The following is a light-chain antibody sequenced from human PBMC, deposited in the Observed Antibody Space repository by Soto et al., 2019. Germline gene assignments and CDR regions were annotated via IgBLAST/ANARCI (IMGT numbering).Light chain of an antibody. CDR2: AAS. CDR1: QGVSAY. V-gene: IGKV1-8*01. J-gene: IGKJ3*01. CDR3: QQYFTYPFT. Sequence: AIRMTQSPSSLSASTGDRVIITCRASQGVSAYLAWYQQKPGKAPNLLISAASTLQTGVPSRFSGSGSGTDFTLTISCLQSEDFATYYCQQYFTYPFTFGHGTKVDIK.